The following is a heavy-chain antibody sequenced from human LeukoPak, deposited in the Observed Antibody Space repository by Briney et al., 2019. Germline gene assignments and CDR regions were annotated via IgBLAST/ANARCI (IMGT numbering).Heavy chain of an antibody. CDR3: ARETTWIQLWYAFDY. CDR1: GFTFSSYG. J-gene: IGHJ4*02. V-gene: IGHV3-30*02. D-gene: IGHD5-18*01. Sequence: PGGSLRLSCAASGFTFSSYGMHWVRQAPGKGLEWVAFIRYDGSNKYYAASVKDRFTISRDNFKNTLYLQMNSLRAEDTAVYYCARETTWIQLWYAFDYWGQGTPVTVSS. CDR2: IRYDGSNK.